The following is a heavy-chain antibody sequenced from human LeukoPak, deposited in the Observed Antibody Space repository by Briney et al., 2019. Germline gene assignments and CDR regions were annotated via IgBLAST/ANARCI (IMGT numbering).Heavy chain of an antibody. Sequence: SETLSLTCTVSGGSISSYYWSWIRQPAGKGLEWIGRIYTSGSTNYNPSLKSRVTISVDPSENQFSLTLSSVTAADTAVYYCARGIDDYGDTRGFDPWGQGTLVTVSS. V-gene: IGHV4-4*07. CDR3: ARGIDDYGDTRGFDP. CDR1: GGSISSYY. J-gene: IGHJ5*02. D-gene: IGHD4-17*01. CDR2: IYTSGST.